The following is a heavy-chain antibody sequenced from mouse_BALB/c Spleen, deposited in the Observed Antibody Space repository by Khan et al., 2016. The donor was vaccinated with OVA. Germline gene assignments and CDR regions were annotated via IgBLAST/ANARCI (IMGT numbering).Heavy chain of an antibody. D-gene: IGHD6-2*01. J-gene: IGHJ1*01. Sequence: QIRLVQSGPELKKPGETVKISCKASGYTFTNYGMNWVKQAPGKGLKWMGWINTYTGEPTYADDFKGRFVFSLETSASTAYLQISNLKNEDMTTYFCAGISSYWYADFWGAGTTVTVSS. CDR1: GYTFTNYG. V-gene: IGHV9-1*02. CDR3: AGISSYWYADF. CDR2: INTYTGEP.